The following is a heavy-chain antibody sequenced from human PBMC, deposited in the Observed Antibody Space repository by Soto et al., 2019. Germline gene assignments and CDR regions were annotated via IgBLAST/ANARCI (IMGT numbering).Heavy chain of an antibody. CDR3: ARDVRRRTFDY. D-gene: IGHD3-10*01. Sequence: QVQLVQSGAEVKKPGASVKVSCKASGYTFTSYYMHWVRQAPGQGLEWMGIINPSGDSTSYAQKFQGRVTMTRDTSTSTVYMELSSLRSEDTAVYYCARDVRRRTFDYWGQGTLVTVSS. CDR2: INPSGDST. J-gene: IGHJ4*02. V-gene: IGHV1-46*01. CDR1: GYTFTSYY.